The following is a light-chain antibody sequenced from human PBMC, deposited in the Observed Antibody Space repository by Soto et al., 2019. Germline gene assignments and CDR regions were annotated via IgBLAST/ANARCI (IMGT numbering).Light chain of an antibody. CDR2: EVS. CDR3: SSYTSSSTYV. V-gene: IGLV2-18*02. J-gene: IGLJ1*01. Sequence: QSAVTQPPSVSGSPGQSVTISCTGTSSDVGNYNRVSWYQQPPGTAPKVIIYEVSNRPSGVPDRFSGSKSGNTASLTISGLQAEDEADYYCSSYTSSSTYVFGTGTKVTVL. CDR1: SSDVGNYNR.